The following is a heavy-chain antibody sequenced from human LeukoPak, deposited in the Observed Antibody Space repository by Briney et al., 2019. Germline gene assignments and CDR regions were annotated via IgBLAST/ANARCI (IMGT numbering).Heavy chain of an antibody. J-gene: IGHJ2*01. D-gene: IGHD1-1*01. CDR2: IGSDNKP. V-gene: IGHV3-23*05. CDR1: GFTFSAYA. Sequence: GGSLRLSCEASGFTFSAYAMTWVRQAPGKGLEWVSSIGSDNKPHYSESVKGRFAISRDNSKSMLFLQLNSLRAEDTALYYCARGAELDYWYFDLWGRGTLVTVSS. CDR3: ARGAELDYWYFDL.